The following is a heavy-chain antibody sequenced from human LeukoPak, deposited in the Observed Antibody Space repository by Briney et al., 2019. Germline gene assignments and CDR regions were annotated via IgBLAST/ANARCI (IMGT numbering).Heavy chain of an antibody. V-gene: IGHV3-48*04. CDR2: INSGGTII. CDR3: ARDTDYGDSYYYYGMDV. D-gene: IGHD4-17*01. Sequence: GGSLRLSCAASGFMFNSYSMNWVRQAPGKGLEWVSYINSGGTIIDYADSVKGRFAISRDNAKNSLYLQMNSLRAEDTAVYYCARDTDYGDSYYYYGMDVWGQGTTVTVSS. CDR1: GFMFNSYS. J-gene: IGHJ6*02.